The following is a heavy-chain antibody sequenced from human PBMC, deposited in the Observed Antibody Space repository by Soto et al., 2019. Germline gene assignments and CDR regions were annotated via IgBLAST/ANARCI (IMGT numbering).Heavy chain of an antibody. J-gene: IGHJ5*01. CDR1: GDSISNLDYF. Sequence: SETLSLTCSVSGDSISNLDYFWAWIRQPPGQALEYIGYIYKSATTYYNPSFESRVAISVDTSKSQFSLNVTSVTAADTAVYFCARGRYCLTGRCFPNWFDSWGQGALVTRLL. CDR2: IYKSATT. D-gene: IGHD7-27*01. CDR3: ARGRYCLTGRCFPNWFDS. V-gene: IGHV4-30-4*01.